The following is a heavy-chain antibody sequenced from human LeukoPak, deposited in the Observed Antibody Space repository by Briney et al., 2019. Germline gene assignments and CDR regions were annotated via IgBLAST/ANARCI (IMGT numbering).Heavy chain of an antibody. V-gene: IGHV3-48*03. D-gene: IGHD6-6*01. Sequence: GGSLRLSCAASGFTFSSYEMNWVRQAPGKGLEWVSYISSSGSTIYYADSVKGRFTISRDNAKNSLYLQMNSLRAEDTAVYYCARDLEYTTSSGDYWGQGTLVTVSS. J-gene: IGHJ4*02. CDR3: ARDLEYTTSSGDY. CDR2: ISSSGSTI. CDR1: GFTFSSYE.